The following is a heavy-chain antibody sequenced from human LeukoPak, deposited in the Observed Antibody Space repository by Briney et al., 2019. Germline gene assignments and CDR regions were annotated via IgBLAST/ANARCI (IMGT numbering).Heavy chain of an antibody. D-gene: IGHD6-19*01. J-gene: IGHJ4*02. CDR3: AREGVAVAGTNYFDY. CDR2: IYYSGST. Sequence: SETLSLTCTVPGGSISSGGYYWSWIRQHPGKGLEWIGYIYYSGSTYYNPSLKSRVTISVDTSKNQFSLKLSSVTAADAAVYYCAREGVAVAGTNYFDYWGQGTLVTVSS. V-gene: IGHV4-31*03. CDR1: GGSISSGGYY.